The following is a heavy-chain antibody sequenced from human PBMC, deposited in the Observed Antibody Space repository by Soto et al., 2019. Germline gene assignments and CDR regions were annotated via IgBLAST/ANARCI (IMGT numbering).Heavy chain of an antibody. D-gene: IGHD6-13*01. Sequence: PGGSLRLSCAASEFTFSSYSMSWVRQAPGKGLEWVSYISESNTMFYADSVKGRFSISRDNARNSLYLQMNSLRAEDTAVYYCARDVSRSSSWYGYYYGMDVWGQGTTVTVSS. V-gene: IGHV3-48*01. CDR2: ISESNTM. J-gene: IGHJ6*02. CDR3: ARDVSRSSSWYGYYYGMDV. CDR1: EFTFSSYS.